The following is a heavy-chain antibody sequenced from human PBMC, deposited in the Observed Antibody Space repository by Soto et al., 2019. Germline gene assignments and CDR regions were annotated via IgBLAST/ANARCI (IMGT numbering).Heavy chain of an antibody. J-gene: IGHJ4*02. CDR1: GFTLGNYW. D-gene: IGHD3-9*01. V-gene: IGHV3-74*01. CDR3: ARGGLATFYY. CDR2: INDYGTTI. Sequence: EVQLVESGGGLVQSGGSLRLSCAASGFTLGNYWMHWVRQAPGKGLVWVSRINDYGTTINYAESVEGRFIICRDDAKSEVYLQMNNLRAEDSAVYYGARGGLATFYYWGQGALVTVSS.